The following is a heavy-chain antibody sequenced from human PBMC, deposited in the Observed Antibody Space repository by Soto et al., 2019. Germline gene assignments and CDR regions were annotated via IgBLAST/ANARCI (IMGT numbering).Heavy chain of an antibody. V-gene: IGHV4-59*01. CDR2: VYYSGGA. Sequence: SETLSLTSSVSGGSISGYYWSWLRQPPGKCMEWIGNVYYSGGAKYNPSVKRRVSISVDTSKNQFSLNLSSFTAADTAVYYCTRDGDGRLTTNPYYYYGKDVWGPGITVTVSS. D-gene: IGHD2-21*02. CDR3: TRDGDGRLTTNPYYYYGKDV. J-gene: IGHJ6*02. CDR1: GGSISGYY.